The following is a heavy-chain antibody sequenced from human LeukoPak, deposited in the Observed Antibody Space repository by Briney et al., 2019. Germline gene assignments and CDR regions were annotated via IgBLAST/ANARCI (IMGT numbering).Heavy chain of an antibody. CDR2: ISSSSSTI. V-gene: IGHV3-48*01. CDR1: GFTFSSYS. D-gene: IGHD3-10*01. Sequence: GGSLRLSCAASGFTFSSYSMNWVRQAPGKGLEWVSYISSSSSTIYYADSVKGRFTISRDNAKNSLYLQMNSLTAEDTALYYCARDPRYGSGSYYLTDYYYYGMDVWGQGTTVTVSS. J-gene: IGHJ6*02. CDR3: ARDPRYGSGSYYLTDYYYYGMDV.